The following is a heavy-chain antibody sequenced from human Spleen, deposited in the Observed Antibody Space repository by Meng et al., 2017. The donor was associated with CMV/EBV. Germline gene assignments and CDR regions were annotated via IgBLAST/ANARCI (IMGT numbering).Heavy chain of an antibody. CDR2: INHSGST. J-gene: IGHJ4*02. CDR3: AREVVPAAKLDY. V-gene: IGHV4-34*01. Sequence: QVQLRQGGAGLLKPSETLSPTCAVYGGSFSGYYWSWIRQPPGKGLEWIGEINHSGSTNYNPSLKSRVTISVDTSKSQFSLKLSSVTAADTAVYYCAREVVPAAKLDYWGQGTLVTVSS. D-gene: IGHD2-2*01. CDR1: GGSFSGYY.